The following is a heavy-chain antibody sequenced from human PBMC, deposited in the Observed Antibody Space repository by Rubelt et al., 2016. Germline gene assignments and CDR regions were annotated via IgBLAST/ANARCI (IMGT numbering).Heavy chain of an antibody. CDR3: AKDLMLAAAPPSDY. CDR1: GFTFSNYA. CDR2: ISGSGGGT. Sequence: EVQLLESGGGLVQPGGSLRLSCAASGFTFSNYAMSWVRQAPGKGPEWVSSISGSGGGTYYADSVKGRFTLSRDNSKNTLYLQMNSLRAEDTALYYCAKDLMLAAAPPSDYWGQGTLVTVSS. J-gene: IGHJ4*02. D-gene: IGHD6-13*01. V-gene: IGHV3-23*01.